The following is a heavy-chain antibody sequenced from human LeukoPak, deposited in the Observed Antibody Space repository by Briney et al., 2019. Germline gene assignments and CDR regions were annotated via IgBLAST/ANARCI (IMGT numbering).Heavy chain of an antibody. CDR1: RYTFTRRH. CDR3: VGGNYSSYDDFDY. V-gene: IGHV1-2*02. Sequence: SVNVTCKTSRYTFTRRHIHWVRQAPAQGLEWMGWIYPSRGGTQYGQKFKRSATTTQDPSVSIAYMELTRLHFDATAAYYGVGGNYSSYDDFDYWGQGTLVTVSS. D-gene: IGHD3-22*01. J-gene: IGHJ4*02. CDR2: IYPSRGGT.